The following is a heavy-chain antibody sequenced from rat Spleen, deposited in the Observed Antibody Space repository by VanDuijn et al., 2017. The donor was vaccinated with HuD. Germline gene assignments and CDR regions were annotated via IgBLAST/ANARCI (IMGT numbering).Heavy chain of an antibody. D-gene: IGHD1-6*01. CDR2: IWGDGST. Sequence: QVQLRESGPGLVQPSQTLSLTCTVSGFSLTSFHLHWVRQPPGKGLEWMGGIWGDGSTNYNSALKSRLSISRDTSKSQVFLKMNSLQTEDTAMYFCARWRYTTDWFAYWGQGTLVTVSS. CDR1: GFSLTSFH. CDR3: ARWRYTTDWFAY. J-gene: IGHJ3*01. V-gene: IGHV2-27*01.